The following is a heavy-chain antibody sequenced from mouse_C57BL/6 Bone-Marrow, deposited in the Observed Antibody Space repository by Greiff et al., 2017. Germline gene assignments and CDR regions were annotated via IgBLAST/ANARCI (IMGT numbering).Heavy chain of an antibody. V-gene: IGHV1-5*01. D-gene: IGHD2-3*01. J-gene: IGHJ3*01. CDR3: TRNLGGYYVPWFAY. CDR1: GYTFTSYW. Sequence: EVQLQQSGTVLARPGASVKMSCKTSGYTFTSYWMHWVKQRPGQGLEWIGAIYPGNSDTSYNQKFKGKAKLPAVPSASIAYMELSSLTNEDSAVYYCTRNLGGYYVPWFAYWGQGTLVTVSA. CDR2: IYPGNSDT.